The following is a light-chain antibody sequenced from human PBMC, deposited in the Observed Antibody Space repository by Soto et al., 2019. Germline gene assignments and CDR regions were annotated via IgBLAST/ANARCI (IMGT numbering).Light chain of an antibody. CDR1: QGISHY. CDR2: GAS. Sequence: DIQMTQSPSSVSASVGDRVTITSRASQGISHYLAWYQKKPGKAPKLLISGASNLQSGVPSRFSGSGSGTDFTLTISSLQPEDCGTYFCQQADTFPITFGQGTRLETK. J-gene: IGKJ5*01. V-gene: IGKV1-12*01. CDR3: QQADTFPIT.